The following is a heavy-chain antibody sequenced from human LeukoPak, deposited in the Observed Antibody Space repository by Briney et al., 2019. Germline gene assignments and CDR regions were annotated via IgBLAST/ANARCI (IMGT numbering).Heavy chain of an antibody. Sequence: SSVKVSFKSSGYTFTGYYLHWVRQAPAQGLEWMGWINPNSGGTNYAQKFQGRVTMTRDTSISTAYMELSRLRSDDTAVYYCARVGIAAAGQVRASSYYMDVWGKGTTVTVSS. CDR1: GYTFTGYY. V-gene: IGHV1-2*02. J-gene: IGHJ6*03. CDR3: ARVGIAAAGQVRASSYYMDV. D-gene: IGHD6-13*01. CDR2: INPNSGGT.